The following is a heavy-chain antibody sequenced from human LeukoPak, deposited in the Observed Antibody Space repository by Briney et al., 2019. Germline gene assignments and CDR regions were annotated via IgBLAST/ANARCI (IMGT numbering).Heavy chain of an antibody. CDR2: ISDGSST. V-gene: IGHV3-74*01. D-gene: IGHD2-8*01. Sequence: GGSLRLSCAASGFTFSSYEMNWVRQAPGKGLVWVSRISDGSSTSYADSVKGRFTISRDNAKNTLYLQMNSLRAEDTAVYYCARDVYYNWFDPWGQGTLVTVSS. CDR3: ARDVYYNWFDP. CDR1: GFTFSSYE. J-gene: IGHJ5*02.